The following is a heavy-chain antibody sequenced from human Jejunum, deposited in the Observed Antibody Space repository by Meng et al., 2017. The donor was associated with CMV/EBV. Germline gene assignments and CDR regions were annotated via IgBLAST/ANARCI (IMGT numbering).Heavy chain of an antibody. D-gene: IGHD6-13*01. V-gene: IGHV3-21*01. Sequence: CAASGLDFNTYTMNWVRQAPGKGLEWVSSITSGSRYIFYTDSVKGRFTLSRDNAKKSLYLQMNSLRAADTAVYYCAADYRRGAGPNWGQGTLVTVSS. CDR3: AADYRRGAGPN. CDR2: ITSGSRYI. CDR1: GLDFNTYT. J-gene: IGHJ4*02.